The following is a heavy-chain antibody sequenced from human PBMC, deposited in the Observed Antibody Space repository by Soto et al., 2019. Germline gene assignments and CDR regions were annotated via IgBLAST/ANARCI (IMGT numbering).Heavy chain of an antibody. J-gene: IGHJ6*02. D-gene: IGHD3-9*01. CDR3: AREGAHYDILTGFYYYYGMDV. CDR2: IYSGGST. V-gene: IGHV3-53*01. Sequence: GGSLRLSCAASGFTVSSKYMSWVRQAPGKGLEWVSVIYSGGSTYYADSVKGRFTISRDNSKNTLYLQMNSLRAEDTAVYYCAREGAHYDILTGFYYYYGMDVWGQGTTVTVSS. CDR1: GFTVSSKY.